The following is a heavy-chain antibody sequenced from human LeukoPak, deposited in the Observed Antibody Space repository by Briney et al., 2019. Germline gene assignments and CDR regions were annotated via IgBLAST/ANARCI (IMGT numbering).Heavy chain of an antibody. Sequence: GGSLRLSCAASGFTFSSYGMHWVRQAPGKGLEWVAVIWYDGSNKYYADSVKGRFTISRDNPKNTLYLQMNSLRAEDTAVYYCARAREAAAGTGIDYWGQGTLVTVSS. CDR1: GFTFSSYG. J-gene: IGHJ4*02. V-gene: IGHV3-33*01. CDR2: IWYDGSNK. CDR3: ARAREAAAGTGIDY. D-gene: IGHD6-13*01.